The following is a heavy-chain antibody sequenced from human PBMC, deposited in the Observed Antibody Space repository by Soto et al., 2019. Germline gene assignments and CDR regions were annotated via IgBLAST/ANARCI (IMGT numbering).Heavy chain of an antibody. CDR1: CGSGISGSYY. CDR3: ARDATDMGFAP. Sequence: SHTCSVACGSGISGSYYWSCIRQPPGKGLEWIGYIYYSGSTNYNPSLKSRVTISVDTSKNQFSLKLSSVTAADTALYYCARDATDMGFAPWGKGTQVPVSS. D-gene: IGHD3-9*01. J-gene: IGHJ5*02. V-gene: IGHV4-61*01. CDR2: IYYSGST.